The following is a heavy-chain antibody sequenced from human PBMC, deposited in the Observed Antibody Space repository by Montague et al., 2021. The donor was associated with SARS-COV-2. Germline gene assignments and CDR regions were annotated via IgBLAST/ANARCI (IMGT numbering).Heavy chain of an antibody. CDR3: ARELRRIIMIVDIRGFDY. J-gene: IGHJ4*02. V-gene: IGHV6-1*01. CDR1: GDSVSINSAA. D-gene: IGHD3-22*01. Sequence: CAISGDSVSINSAASNWIRQSPSRRLERVGRTYYRYKWYNDYAVXLKSRITINPDTSKNQFSLQLNSVTAEDTAVYYCARELRRIIMIVDIRGFDYWGQGTLVTVSS. CDR2: TYYRYKWYN.